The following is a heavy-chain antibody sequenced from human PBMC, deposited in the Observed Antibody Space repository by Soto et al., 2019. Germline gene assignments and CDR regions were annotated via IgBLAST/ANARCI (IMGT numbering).Heavy chain of an antibody. Sequence: ASVKVSCKASGSTFTSYGISWVRQAPGQGLEWMGWISAYNGNTNYAQKLQGRVTMTTDTSTSTAYMELRSLRSDDTAVYYCARCITMVRGVRARPCYFDYWGQGTLVTVSS. CDR1: GSTFTSYG. CDR3: ARCITMVRGVRARPCYFDY. CDR2: ISAYNGNT. J-gene: IGHJ4*02. D-gene: IGHD3-10*01. V-gene: IGHV1-18*04.